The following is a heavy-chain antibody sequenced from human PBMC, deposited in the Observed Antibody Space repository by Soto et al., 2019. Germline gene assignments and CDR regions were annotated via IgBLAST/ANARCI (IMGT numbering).Heavy chain of an antibody. D-gene: IGHD1-1*01. Sequence: SETLSLTCTVSGGSISGAYYHWTWIRQSPGKGLEWIGYIHYSGSAHYNPSFKSRLTISVDTSKNQFSLHLSSVTAADTAVYYCARDLYPRIGTISKYYYYYYGMDVWGQGTTVTVSS. CDR3: ARDLYPRIGTISKYYYYYYGMDV. V-gene: IGHV4-61*01. CDR1: GGSISGAYYH. CDR2: IHYSGSA. J-gene: IGHJ6*02.